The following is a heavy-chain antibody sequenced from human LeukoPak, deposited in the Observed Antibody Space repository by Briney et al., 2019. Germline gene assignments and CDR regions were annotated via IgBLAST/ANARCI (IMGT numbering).Heavy chain of an antibody. CDR3: ARGFLGGVIHSNGFDP. CDR2: IYHSGST. CDR1: GYSVSSGYY. Sequence: PSATLSLTCAVSGYSVSSGYYWGWIRQPPGKGLEWIGSIYHSGSTYYNPSLKSRVIISVDTSKNQFSPKLSSVTAPDTAVYYCARGFLGGVIHSNGFDPWGQGTLVTVSS. D-gene: IGHD3-3*01. J-gene: IGHJ5*02. V-gene: IGHV4-38-2*01.